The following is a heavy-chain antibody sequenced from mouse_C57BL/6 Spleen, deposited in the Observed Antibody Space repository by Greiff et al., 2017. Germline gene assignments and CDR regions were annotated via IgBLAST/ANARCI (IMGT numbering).Heavy chain of an antibody. CDR2: ISSGSSTI. CDR3: ARNIFNDYDEEDWYFDV. Sequence: DVKLVESGGGLVKPGGSLKLSCAASGFTFSDYGMHWVRQAPEKGLEWVAYISSGSSTIYYADTVKGRFTISRDNAKNTLFLQMTSLRSEDTAMYYGARNIFNDYDEEDWYFDVWGTGTTVTVSS. V-gene: IGHV5-17*01. J-gene: IGHJ1*03. CDR1: GFTFSDYG. D-gene: IGHD2-4*01.